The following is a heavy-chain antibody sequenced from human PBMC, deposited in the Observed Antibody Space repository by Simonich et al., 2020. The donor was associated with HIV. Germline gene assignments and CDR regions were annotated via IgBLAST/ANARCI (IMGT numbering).Heavy chain of an antibody. D-gene: IGHD3-3*01. J-gene: IGHJ6*03. CDR2: INHSGNT. Sequence: QVQLQQWGAGLLKPSETLSLTCAVYGGSFSGYYWSWIRQPPGTGLEWIGEINHSGNTIYNPALKVRVTISVEKAKNHFSLKLSSMTAADTAVYYCAAGHGLLRFLEWEGTYMDVWGKGTTVTVSS. CDR1: GGSFSGYY. V-gene: IGHV4-34*01. CDR3: AAGHGLLRFLEWEGTYMDV.